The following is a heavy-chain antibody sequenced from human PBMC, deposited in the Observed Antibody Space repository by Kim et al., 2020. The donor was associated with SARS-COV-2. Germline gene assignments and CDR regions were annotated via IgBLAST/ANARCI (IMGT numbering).Heavy chain of an antibody. CDR2: ITKGSNII. CDR1: GFTFSAYD. V-gene: IGHV3-48*02. J-gene: IGHJ3*02. CDR3: VRDRMGGAFDI. D-gene: IGHD3-16*01. Sequence: GGSLRLSCATSGFTFSAYDMNWVHQVPGKGLEWLSFITKGSNIIYYADSVKGRFTTSRDNAKNSLHLQMNSLKDDDTAIYHCVRDRMGGAFDIWGPGTLVTVSS.